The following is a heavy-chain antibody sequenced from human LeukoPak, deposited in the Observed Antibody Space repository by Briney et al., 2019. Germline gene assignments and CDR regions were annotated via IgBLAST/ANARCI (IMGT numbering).Heavy chain of an antibody. CDR3: VNGCDSRGYFCYFDY. CDR2: IPYDGANK. V-gene: IGHV3-30*02. J-gene: IGHJ4*02. D-gene: IGHD3-22*01. CDR1: GLTFINHG. Sequence: GGSLRLSCTASGLTFINHGMHWVRQASGKGLEWVAFIPYDGANKYYADSVKGRFTISRDTSKNMLSLQMSSLSAEDTALYYCVNGCDSRGYFCYFDYWGQGALVTVSS.